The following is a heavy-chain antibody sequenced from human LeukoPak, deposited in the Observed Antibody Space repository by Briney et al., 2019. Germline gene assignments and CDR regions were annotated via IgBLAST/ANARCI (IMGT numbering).Heavy chain of an antibody. D-gene: IGHD5-18*01. Sequence: ASVKVSCKASGYTFTGYYMHWVRQAPGQGLEWMGWINPNSGGTNYAQKFQGRVTMTRDTSISTAYMELSRLRSDDTAVYYCARVRVGYGHYFDYWGQGTLVTVSS. CDR2: INPNSGGT. J-gene: IGHJ4*02. CDR3: ARVRVGYGHYFDY. CDR1: GYTFTGYY. V-gene: IGHV1-2*02.